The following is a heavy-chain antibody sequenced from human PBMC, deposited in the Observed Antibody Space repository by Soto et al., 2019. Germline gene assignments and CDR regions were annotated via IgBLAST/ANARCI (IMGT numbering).Heavy chain of an antibody. Sequence: GGSLRLSCAASGFTFSNAWMSWVRQAPGKGLEWVGRIKSKTDGGTTDYAAPVKGRFTISRDDSKNTLYLQMNSLKTEDTAVYYCTTQTYDFWSGSLMDVWGQGTTVTVSS. J-gene: IGHJ6*02. V-gene: IGHV3-15*01. D-gene: IGHD3-3*01. CDR2: IKSKTDGGTT. CDR1: GFTFSNAW. CDR3: TTQTYDFWSGSLMDV.